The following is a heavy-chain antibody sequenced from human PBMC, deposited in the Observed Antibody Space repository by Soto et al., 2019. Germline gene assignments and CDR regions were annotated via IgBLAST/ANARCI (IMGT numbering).Heavy chain of an antibody. D-gene: IGHD5-18*01. J-gene: IGHJ4*02. V-gene: IGHV1-2*04. CDR3: ARAGYGYLLGLDY. Sequence: QVQLVQSGAEVKKPGASVKVSCKASGYTFTGYYMHWVRQAPGQGLEWMGWINPNSGGTNYAQKFESWVTMTRDTSISTAYMELSRLSSDDTAVYYCARAGYGYLLGLDYWGQGTLVTVSS. CDR1: GYTFTGYY. CDR2: INPNSGGT.